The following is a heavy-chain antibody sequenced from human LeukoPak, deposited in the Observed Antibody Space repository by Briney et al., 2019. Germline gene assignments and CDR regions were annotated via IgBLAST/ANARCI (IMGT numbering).Heavy chain of an antibody. CDR1: GGSFSGYY. V-gene: IGHV4-34*01. CDR3: ARGYYDFWSGYYRQGYNWFDP. Sequence: PSETLSLTCAVYGGSFSGYYWSWIRQPPGKGLEWIGEINRSGSTNYNPSLKSRVTISVDTSKNQFSLKLSSVTAADTAVYYCARGYYDFWSGYYRQGYNWFDPWGQGTLVTVSS. CDR2: INRSGST. D-gene: IGHD3-3*01. J-gene: IGHJ5*02.